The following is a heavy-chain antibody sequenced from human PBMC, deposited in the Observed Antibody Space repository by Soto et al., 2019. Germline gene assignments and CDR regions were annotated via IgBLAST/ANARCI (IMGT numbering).Heavy chain of an antibody. D-gene: IGHD3-16*01. V-gene: IGHV4-30-4*01. CDR2: VFSSGTT. Sequence: VQLRESGPGLVKPSQTLSLTCTVSGDSISSGNKYWSWIRQPPGKGVEWIGYVFSSGTTYYNPSLKGRVSISLDASENQFSMTFASVTDADSAVYYCSRVPSPFDYYYAMDVWGQGTTVTVSS. CDR3: SRVPSPFDYYYAMDV. CDR1: GDSISSGNKY. J-gene: IGHJ6*02.